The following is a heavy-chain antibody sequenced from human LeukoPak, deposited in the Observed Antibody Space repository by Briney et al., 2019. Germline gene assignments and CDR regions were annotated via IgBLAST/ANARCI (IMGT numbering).Heavy chain of an antibody. V-gene: IGHV3-23*01. Sequence: GGSLRLSCAASGFTFSSYAMSWVRQASGKGLEWVSAISGSGGSTYYADSVKGRFTISRDNAKNSLYLQMNSLRAEDTAVYYCARPVSLLYDSSGRADYWGQGTLVTVSS. CDR3: ARPVSLLYDSSGRADY. D-gene: IGHD3-22*01. J-gene: IGHJ4*02. CDR2: ISGSGGST. CDR1: GFTFSSYA.